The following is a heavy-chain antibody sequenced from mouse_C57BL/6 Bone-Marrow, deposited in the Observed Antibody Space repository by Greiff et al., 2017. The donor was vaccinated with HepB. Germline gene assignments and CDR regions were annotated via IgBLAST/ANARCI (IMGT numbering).Heavy chain of an antibody. CDR3: AMYYYGSVEYWYFDV. V-gene: IGHV1-81*01. CDR1: GYTFTSYG. J-gene: IGHJ1*03. CDR2: IYPRSGNT. D-gene: IGHD1-1*01. Sequence: QVQLKQSGAELARPGASVKLSCKASGYTFTSYGISWVKQRTGQGLEWIGEIYPRSGNTYYNEKFKGKATLTADKSSSTAYMELRSLTSEDSAVYFCAMYYYGSVEYWYFDVWGTGTTVTVSS.